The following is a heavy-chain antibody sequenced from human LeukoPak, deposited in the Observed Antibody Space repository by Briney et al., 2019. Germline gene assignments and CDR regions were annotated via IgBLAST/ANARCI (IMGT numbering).Heavy chain of an antibody. CDR3: ATDSGDKNGYHYH. D-gene: IGHD3-22*01. CDR1: GYTLTQLS. CDR2: FDPEDGET. J-gene: IGHJ5*02. V-gene: IGHV1-24*01. Sequence: ASVMVSCTVSGYTLTQLSRHGVRQAPGNGLEWMGGFDPEDGETIYAQKFQGRVTMTEDTSTDTACMELSSLRSEDTAVYYCATDSGDKNGYHYHWGRVTLVTVSS.